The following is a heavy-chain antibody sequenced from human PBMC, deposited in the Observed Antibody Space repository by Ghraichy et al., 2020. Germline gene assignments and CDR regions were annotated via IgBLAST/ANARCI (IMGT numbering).Heavy chain of an antibody. J-gene: IGHJ4*02. CDR2: ISSSSSTI. D-gene: IGHD7-27*01. CDR3: ARGRDLGLDY. V-gene: IGHV3-48*02. Sequence: GESLNISCAASGFTFSSYSMNWVRQAPGKGLEWVSYISSSSSTIYYADSVKGRFTISRDNAKNSLYLQMNSLRDEDTAVYYCARGRDLGLDYWGQGTLVTVSS. CDR1: GFTFSSYS.